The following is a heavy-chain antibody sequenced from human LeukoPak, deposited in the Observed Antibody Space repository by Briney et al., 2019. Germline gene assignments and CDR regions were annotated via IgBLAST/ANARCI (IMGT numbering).Heavy chain of an antibody. V-gene: IGHV3-23*01. Sequence: GGSLRLSCAASGYTFSSYAMSWVRQAPEKGLQWVSGISGSGDNADYAVSVKGRFTISRDNSKNTLYLQMNSLRAEDTAVYYCARDGIRSAAAFDIWGQGTMVTVSS. CDR1: GYTFSSYA. J-gene: IGHJ3*02. CDR2: ISGSGDNA. CDR3: ARDGIRSAAAFDI. D-gene: IGHD1-14*01.